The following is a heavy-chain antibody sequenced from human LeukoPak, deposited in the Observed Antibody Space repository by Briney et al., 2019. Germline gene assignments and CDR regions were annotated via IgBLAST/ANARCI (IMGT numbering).Heavy chain of an antibody. Sequence: ASVKVSCKASGGTFSSYAISWVRQAPGQGLEWMGWINPNSGGTNYAQKFQGWVTMTRDTSISTAYMELSRLRSDDTAVYYCARAPMVRGGLDYWGQGTLVTVSS. CDR2: INPNSGGT. CDR3: ARAPMVRGGLDY. V-gene: IGHV1-2*04. J-gene: IGHJ4*02. CDR1: GGTFSSYA. D-gene: IGHD3-10*01.